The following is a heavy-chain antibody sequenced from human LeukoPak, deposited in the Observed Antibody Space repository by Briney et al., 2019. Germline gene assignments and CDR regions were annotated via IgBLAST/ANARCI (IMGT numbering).Heavy chain of an antibody. CDR1: GYSFTSYW. D-gene: IGHD3-10*01. V-gene: IGHV5-51*01. CDR3: ARRHPTGSGGYFDY. CDR2: IYPGDSDT. Sequence: GESLKISCKGSGYSFTSYWIGWVRQVPGKGLEWMGIIYPGDSDTRYSPSFQGQVTLSADKSITTAYLQWSSLKASDTAIYYCARRHPTGSGGYFDYWGQGTLVTVSS. J-gene: IGHJ4*02.